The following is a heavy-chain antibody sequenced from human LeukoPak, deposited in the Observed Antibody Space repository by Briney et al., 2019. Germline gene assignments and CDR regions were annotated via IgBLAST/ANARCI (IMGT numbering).Heavy chain of an antibody. V-gene: IGHV3-11*01. CDR1: GFTFNDYY. D-gene: IGHD4-17*01. J-gene: IGHJ4*02. Sequence: PGGSLRLSCAASGFTFNDYYMTWIRQAPGEGLEWVSYISSSGGTVYYADSVKGRFTISRDNAKNSLYLQMNSLRAEDTAVYYCARVATVTTFLSWGPAYYFDYWGQGTLVTVSS. CDR2: ISSSGGTV. CDR3: ARVATVTTFLSWGPAYYFDY.